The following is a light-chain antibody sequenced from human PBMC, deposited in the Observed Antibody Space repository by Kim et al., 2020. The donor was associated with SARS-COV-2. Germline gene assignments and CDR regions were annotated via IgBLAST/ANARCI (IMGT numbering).Light chain of an antibody. CDR1: QSINSY. CDR2: AAS. V-gene: IGKV1-39*01. CDR3: QQSYSTFVS. Sequence: DILMTQSPSSLPASVGDRATITCRASQSINSYLNWYQQRPGKAPKLLIYAASSLHSGVPSRFSGSGSGTDFTLTINSLQPEDVATYYCQQSYSTFVSFGQGTKLEI. J-gene: IGKJ2*03.